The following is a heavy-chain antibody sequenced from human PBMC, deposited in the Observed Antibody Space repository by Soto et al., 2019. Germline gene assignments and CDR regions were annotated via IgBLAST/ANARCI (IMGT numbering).Heavy chain of an antibody. Sequence: GPVKVSCKTSGYTFSTIGITWVRQAPGQGLEWMGWISPHKGDTYYAQRLQGRVTMTTDTSTSTAYMELRGLRSDDTAVYFCARDLDPSGSYYTNYWGQGTLVTVSS. J-gene: IGHJ4*02. CDR1: GYTFSTIG. CDR2: ISPHKGDT. CDR3: ARDLDPSGSYYTNY. D-gene: IGHD3-10*01. V-gene: IGHV1-18*01.